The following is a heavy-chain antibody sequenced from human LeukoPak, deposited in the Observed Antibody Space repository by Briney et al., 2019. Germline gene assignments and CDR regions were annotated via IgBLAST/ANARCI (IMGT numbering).Heavy chain of an antibody. CDR3: VREGITKAFDL. Sequence: ASVKVSCKASGFTFTDYYMHWVRLAPGQGLEWMGYINPHSGVTSFPQKFRGRVTLTTDTSISAAYMELSSLIADDTAMYYCVREGITKAFDLGGQGALVTVSS. D-gene: IGHD1-14*01. CDR2: INPHSGVT. V-gene: IGHV1-2*02. J-gene: IGHJ4*02. CDR1: GFTFTDYY.